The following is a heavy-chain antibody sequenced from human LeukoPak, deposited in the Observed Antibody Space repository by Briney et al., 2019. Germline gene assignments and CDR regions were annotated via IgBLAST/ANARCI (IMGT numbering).Heavy chain of an antibody. CDR2: INWNGGST. CDR3: ARDPYGTYCSSTSCSGYMDV. CDR1: GFTFYDYG. J-gene: IGHJ6*03. V-gene: IGHV3-20*04. Sequence: GGSLRLSCAASGFTFYDYGMSWVRQAPGKGLEWVSGINWNGGSTDYADPVKGRFTISRDNAKNSLYLQMNSLRAEDTALYYCARDPYGTYCSSTSCSGYMDVWGKGTTVTVSS. D-gene: IGHD2-2*01.